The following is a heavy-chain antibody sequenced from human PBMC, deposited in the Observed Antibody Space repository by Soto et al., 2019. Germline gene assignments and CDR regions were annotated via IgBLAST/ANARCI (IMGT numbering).Heavy chain of an antibody. CDR1: GFTFSSYA. V-gene: IGHV3-30-3*01. J-gene: IGHJ4*02. CDR3: ARGQRHFDWLSHFDY. D-gene: IGHD3-9*01. Sequence: QVQLVESGGGVVQPGRSLRLSCAASGFTFSSYAMHWVRQAPGKGLEWVAVISYDGSNKYYADSVKGRFTISRDNSKNTLYLQMNSLRAEDTAVYYCARGQRHFDWLSHFDYWGQGTLVTVSS. CDR2: ISYDGSNK.